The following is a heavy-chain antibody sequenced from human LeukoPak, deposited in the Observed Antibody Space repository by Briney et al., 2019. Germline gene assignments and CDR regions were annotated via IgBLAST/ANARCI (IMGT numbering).Heavy chain of an antibody. V-gene: IGHV3-30*02. J-gene: IGHJ4*02. CDR1: GFTFSSYG. CDR2: IRYDGSNK. CDR3: AKVAVPAATSGVVTLCFDY. Sequence: RPGGSLRLSCAASGFTFSSYGMHWVRQAPGKGLEWVAFIRYDGSNKYYADSVKGRFTISRDNSKNTLYLQMNSLRAEDTAVYYCAKVAVPAATSGVVTLCFDYWGQGTLVTVSS. D-gene: IGHD2-2*01.